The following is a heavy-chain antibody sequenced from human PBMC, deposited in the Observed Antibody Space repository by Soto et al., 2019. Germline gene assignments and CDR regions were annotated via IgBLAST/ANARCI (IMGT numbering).Heavy chain of an antibody. Sequence: PGGSLRLSCTASGFTFGDYAMSWVRQAPGKGLEWVGFIRSKAYGGTTEYAASVKGRFTISRDDSKSIAYLQMNSLKTEDTAVYYCTREGYYYDSSVDYWGQGTLVTSPQ. CDR1: GFTFGDYA. CDR3: TREGYYYDSSVDY. CDR2: IRSKAYGGTT. D-gene: IGHD3-22*01. V-gene: IGHV3-49*04. J-gene: IGHJ4*02.